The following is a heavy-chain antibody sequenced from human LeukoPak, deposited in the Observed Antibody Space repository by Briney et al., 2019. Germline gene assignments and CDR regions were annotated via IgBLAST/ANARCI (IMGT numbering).Heavy chain of an antibody. Sequence: PGGSLRLSCAASGFTFSDYYMSWVRQAPGKGLEWVSYISSSSTIYYADSVKGRFTISRDNAKNSLYLQMNSLRAEDTAVYHCARGAPRGAAAANDAFDIWGQGTMVTVSS. CDR3: ARGAPRGAAAANDAFDI. CDR2: ISSSSTI. D-gene: IGHD6-13*01. CDR1: GFTFSDYY. V-gene: IGHV3-69-1*01. J-gene: IGHJ3*02.